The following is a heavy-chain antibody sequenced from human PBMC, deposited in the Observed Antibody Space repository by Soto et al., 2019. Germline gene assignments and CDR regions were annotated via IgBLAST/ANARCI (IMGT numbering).Heavy chain of an antibody. CDR2: ISAYNGNT. V-gene: IGHV1-18*04. J-gene: IGHJ6*02. CDR3: AGERPFLRWYPPDYYYGMDV. D-gene: IGHD4-17*01. CDR1: GYTFTSYG. Sequence: GASVKVSCKASGYTFTSYGISWVRQAPGQGLEWMGWISAYNGNTNYAQKLQGRVTMTTDTSTSTAYMELRSLRSDDTAVYYCAGERPFLRWYPPDYYYGMDVWGQGTTVTVSS.